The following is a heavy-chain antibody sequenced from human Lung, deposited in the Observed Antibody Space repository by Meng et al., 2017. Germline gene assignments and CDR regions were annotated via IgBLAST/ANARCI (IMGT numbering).Heavy chain of an antibody. J-gene: IGHJ4*02. D-gene: IGHD4-23*01. CDR2: VYFSGSA. CDR3: ARGGTVVNLGY. Sequence: QGLLQESCPGLLRPSETLSLTCTVSGDSVSSGGYYWSWIRQPPGKGLEWIGYVYFSGSANYNPSLKSRVTISLDTSKNQFSLKLNSVTAADTAVYYCARGGTVVNLGYWGPGTVVTVSS. CDR1: GDSVSSGGYY. V-gene: IGHV4-61*08.